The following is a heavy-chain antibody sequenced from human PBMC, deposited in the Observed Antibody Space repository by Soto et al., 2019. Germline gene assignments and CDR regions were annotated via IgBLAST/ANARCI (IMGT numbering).Heavy chain of an antibody. CDR2: IYYSGST. V-gene: IGHV4-59*08. CDR3: ARQWEGGYVDV. D-gene: IGHD1-26*01. Sequence: PSETLSLTCTVSGGSISSYYWSWIRQPPGKGLEWIGYIYYSGSTNYNPSLKSRVTISVDTSKNQFSLKLSSVTAADTAVYYCARQWEGGYVDVWGKGTTVTVSS. J-gene: IGHJ6*03. CDR1: GGSISSYY.